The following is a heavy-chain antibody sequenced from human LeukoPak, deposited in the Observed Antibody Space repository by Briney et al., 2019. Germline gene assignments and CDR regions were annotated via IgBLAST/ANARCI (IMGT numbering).Heavy chain of an antibody. CDR1: GDSISSYY. V-gene: IGHV4-59*01. Sequence: SETLSLTCTVSGDSISSYYWSWIRQPPGKGLEWIGCLYYSGSTNYNPSLKSRVIISVDTSKNQFSLKLSSVTAADTAVYYCARGASPGDYWGQGTLVTVSS. J-gene: IGHJ4*02. CDR2: LYYSGST. CDR3: ARGASPGDY.